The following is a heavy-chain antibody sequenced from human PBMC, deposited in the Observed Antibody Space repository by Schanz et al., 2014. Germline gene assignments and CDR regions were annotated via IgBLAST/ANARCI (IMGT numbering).Heavy chain of an antibody. V-gene: IGHV1-2*06. J-gene: IGHJ6*02. CDR3: ASDFWSGYSHYYYGLDV. CDR1: GRTFIVYH. Sequence: QVQLVQSGAEVKKPGASMKVSCKASGRTFIVYHVLHWVRQAPGQGLEWMGRISPNSGDTHSAQKFQGRVTMTRDMSINTAYMELSRLRSDDSAVYYCASDFWSGYSHYYYGLDVWGQGTLVTVSS. D-gene: IGHD3-3*01. CDR2: ISPNSGDT.